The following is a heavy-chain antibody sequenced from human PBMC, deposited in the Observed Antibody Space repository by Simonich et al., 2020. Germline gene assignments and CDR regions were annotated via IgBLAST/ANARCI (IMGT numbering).Heavy chain of an antibody. D-gene: IGHD5-12*01. CDR3: ARHDRWLQFYFDY. CDR1: GGSISSYY. CDR2: IYYSGCT. Sequence: QVQLQESGPGLVKPSETLSLTCTVSGGSISSYYWSWIRQPPGKGLEWIGNIYYSGCTNYNPSLKSRVTISVDTSKNQFSLKLSSVTAADTAVYYCARHDRWLQFYFDYWGQGTLVTVSS. V-gene: IGHV4-59*08. J-gene: IGHJ4*02.